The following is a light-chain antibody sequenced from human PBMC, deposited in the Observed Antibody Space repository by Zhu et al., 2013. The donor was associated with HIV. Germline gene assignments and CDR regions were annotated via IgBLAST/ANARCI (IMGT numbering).Light chain of an antibody. Sequence: EIVMTQSPATLSVSPGERATLSCRASQSVSSNLAWYQQKPGQAPRLLIYGASSRAFGTPDRFSGSGSGTDFSLTISRVEPEDFAVYYCQQCGSSPLTFGGGTTVEIK. J-gene: IGKJ4*01. CDR2: GAS. V-gene: IGKV3-20*01. CDR3: QQCGSSPLT. CDR1: QSVSSN.